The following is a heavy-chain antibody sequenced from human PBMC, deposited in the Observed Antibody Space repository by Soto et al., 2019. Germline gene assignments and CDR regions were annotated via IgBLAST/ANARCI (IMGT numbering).Heavy chain of an antibody. CDR3: AMDFFDSSDYTTNWFDP. V-gene: IGHV4-39*01. J-gene: IGHJ5*02. CDR2: CYHAGNA. D-gene: IGHD3-22*01. Sequence: SETLSLTCSVSGDSISNSRFYWAWIRQPXGEGLEWIGCCYHAGNAYYSPSLKMRVTISVDTSKNQFSLKLTSVTSADAALYYCAMDFFDSSDYTTNWFDPWGQGTLVSVS. CDR1: GDSISNSRFY.